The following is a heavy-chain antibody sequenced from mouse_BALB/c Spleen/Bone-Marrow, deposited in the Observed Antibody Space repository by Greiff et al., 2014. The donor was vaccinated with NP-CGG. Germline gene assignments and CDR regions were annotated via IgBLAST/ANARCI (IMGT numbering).Heavy chain of an antibody. CDR2: INPSSGYT. Sequence: QVQLKQSGAELARPGASVKMSCGASGYTFTTYTMHWVKQRPGQGLEWIGYINPSSGYTYYNQKFKDKATLTADKSSSAAYLQLSSLTSEDSAVYCCARVYGNYDAMDYWGQGTSVTVSS. CDR3: ARVYGNYDAMDY. J-gene: IGHJ4*01. V-gene: IGHV1-4*01. D-gene: IGHD2-1*01. CDR1: GYTFTTYT.